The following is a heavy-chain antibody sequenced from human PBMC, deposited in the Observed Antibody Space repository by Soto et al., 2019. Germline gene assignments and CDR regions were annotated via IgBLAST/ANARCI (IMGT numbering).Heavy chain of an antibody. CDR3: AKDPEYRYGHSFDH. CDR1: GFTFSSYG. CDR2: ISYDGSNK. Sequence: GGSLRLSCAASGFTFSSYGIHWVRQAPGKGLEWVAVISYDGSNKYYADSVQGRFTISRDNSKNTLYLQMNSLRAEDTAVYYCAKDPEYRYGHSFDHWGQGTLVTVSS. J-gene: IGHJ4*02. V-gene: IGHV3-30*18. D-gene: IGHD5-18*01.